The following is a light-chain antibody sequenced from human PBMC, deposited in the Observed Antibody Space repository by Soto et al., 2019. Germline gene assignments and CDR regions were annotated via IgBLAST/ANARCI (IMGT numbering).Light chain of an antibody. V-gene: IGLV2-23*01. CDR2: EDT. Sequence: QSALTQPASVSGSPGQSITVSCTGTSTDVGNYDLVSWFQQHPGKAPKLIIYEDTQWPSGVSHRFSGSKSGNTASLTISGLQAEDEADYYCCSYAGSFTVFGGGTQLTVL. CDR3: CSYAGSFTV. CDR1: STDVGNYDL. J-gene: IGLJ2*01.